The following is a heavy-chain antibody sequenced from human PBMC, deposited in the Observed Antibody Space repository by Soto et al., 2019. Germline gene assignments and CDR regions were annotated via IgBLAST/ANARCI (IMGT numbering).Heavy chain of an antibody. CDR3: ARAVDIVVVTGPNWFDP. CDR1: GGSFSGYY. CDR2: INHSGST. D-gene: IGHD2-21*02. V-gene: IGHV4-34*01. Sequence: QVQLQQWGAGLLKPSETLSLTCAVYGGSFSGYYWSWIRQPPGKGLEWIGEINHSGSTNYNPSLKSRVTISVDTSKNQFSLKLSSVTAADTAVYYCARAVDIVVVTGPNWFDPWGQGTLVTVSS. J-gene: IGHJ5*02.